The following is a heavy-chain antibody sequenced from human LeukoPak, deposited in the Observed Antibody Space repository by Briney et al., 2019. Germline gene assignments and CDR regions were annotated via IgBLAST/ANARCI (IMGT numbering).Heavy chain of an antibody. J-gene: IGHJ4*02. CDR3: ARDRNYYDSSGYYFAN. CDR2: IYYSGST. Sequence: SETLSLTCTVSGGSISSYYWSWIRQPPGKGLEWIGYIYYSGSTNYNPSLKSRVTISVDTSKNQFSLKLNSVTAADTAVYYCARDRNYYDSSGYYFANWGQGTLVTVSS. CDR1: GGSISSYY. V-gene: IGHV4-59*01. D-gene: IGHD3-22*01.